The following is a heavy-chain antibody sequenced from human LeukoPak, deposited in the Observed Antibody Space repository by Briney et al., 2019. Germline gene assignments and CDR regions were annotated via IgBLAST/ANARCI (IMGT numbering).Heavy chain of an antibody. Sequence: GGSLRLSCAVSGLTFSNFKMNWVRQAPGKGLEWVSAISGSGGSTYYADSVKGRFTISRDNSKNTLYLQMNSLRAEDTAVYYCASDYGGNSPFDYWGQGTLVTVSS. J-gene: IGHJ4*02. CDR3: ASDYGGNSPFDY. D-gene: IGHD4-23*01. V-gene: IGHV3-23*01. CDR2: ISGSGGST. CDR1: GLTFSNFK.